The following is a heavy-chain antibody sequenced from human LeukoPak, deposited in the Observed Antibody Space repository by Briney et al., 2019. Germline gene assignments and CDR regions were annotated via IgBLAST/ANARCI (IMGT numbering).Heavy chain of an antibody. CDR1: GGSISSSSYY. CDR2: IYYSGST. V-gene: IGHV4-39*07. D-gene: IGHD6-19*01. J-gene: IGHJ4*02. Sequence: SETLSLTCTVSGGSISSSSYYWGWILQPPGKGLEWIGSIYYSGSTYYNPSLKSRVTISVDTSKNQFSLKLSSVTAADTAVYYCARDRVGSGWYFDYWGQGTLDTVSS. CDR3: ARDRVGSGWYFDY.